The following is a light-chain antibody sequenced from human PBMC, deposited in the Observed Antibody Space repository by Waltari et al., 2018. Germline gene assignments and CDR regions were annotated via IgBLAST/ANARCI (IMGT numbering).Light chain of an antibody. CDR2: EAR. V-gene: IGLV2-8*01. CDR1: RPDVGVYNY. J-gene: IGLJ2*01. Sequence: SALTHPPSAPGPLGQSVTIPCTGTRPDVGVYNYVSWYQQHPGKPPNLILYEARPRPAGVPDRFSGSKSGDTASLTVSGLRAEDESLYYCSSYSRSDVVIFGGGTKLTVL. CDR3: SSYSRSDVVI.